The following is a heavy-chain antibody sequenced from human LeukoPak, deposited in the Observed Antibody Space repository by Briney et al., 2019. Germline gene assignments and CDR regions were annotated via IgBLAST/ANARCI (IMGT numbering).Heavy chain of an antibody. CDR1: GGSISISNW. D-gene: IGHD2-15*01. CDR3: AALGYCSGGSCSLNYPLDY. V-gene: IGHV4-4*02. Sequence: SETLSLTCAVSGGSISISNWWSWIRQPPGKGLEWIGEINHSGSTNYNPSLKSRVTISVDTSKNQFSLKLSSVTAADTAVYYCAALGYCSGGSCSLNYPLDYWGQGTLVTVSS. CDR2: INHSGST. J-gene: IGHJ4*02.